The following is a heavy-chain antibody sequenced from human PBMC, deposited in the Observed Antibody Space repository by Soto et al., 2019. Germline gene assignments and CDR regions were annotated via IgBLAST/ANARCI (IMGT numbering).Heavy chain of an antibody. Sequence: SVKVSCKASGGTFSSYAISWVRQAPGQGLEWMGGIIPIFGTANYAQKFQGRVTITADKSTSTAYMELSSLRSEDTAVYYCARVRFEDYYGSGSPLGDVWGQGTTGTVSS. CDR2: IIPIFGTA. CDR1: GGTFSSYA. J-gene: IGHJ6*02. V-gene: IGHV1-69*06. D-gene: IGHD3-10*01. CDR3: ARVRFEDYYGSGSPLGDV.